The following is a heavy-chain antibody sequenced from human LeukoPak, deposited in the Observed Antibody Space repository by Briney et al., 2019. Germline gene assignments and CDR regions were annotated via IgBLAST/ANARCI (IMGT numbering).Heavy chain of an antibody. V-gene: IGHV4-30-4*08. D-gene: IGHD2-2*01. CDR3: AALLGYCSSTGCYSTFDY. CDR2: IYYTGST. J-gene: IGHJ4*02. Sequence: SQTLSLTCTVSGGSISSGDYYWSWIRQPPGKGLEWFGYIYYTGSTYYNPSLKSRITISLDTSKNQFSLKLSSVTAADTAVYYCAALLGYCSSTGCYSTFDYWGQGTLITVSS. CDR1: GGSISSGDYY.